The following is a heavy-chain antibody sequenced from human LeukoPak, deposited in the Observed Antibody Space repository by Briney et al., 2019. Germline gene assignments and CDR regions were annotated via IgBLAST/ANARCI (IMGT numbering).Heavy chain of an antibody. Sequence: SVKVSCKASGGTFSSYAISWVRQAPGQGLEWMGGIIPIFGTANYAQEFQGRVTITADESTSTAYMELSSLRSEDTAVYYCAFCVVVVPAAILPGFCLNWFDPWGQGTLVTVSS. CDR2: IIPIFGTA. CDR3: AFCVVVVPAAILPGFCLNWFDP. D-gene: IGHD2-2*01. CDR1: GGTFSSYA. J-gene: IGHJ5*02. V-gene: IGHV1-69*13.